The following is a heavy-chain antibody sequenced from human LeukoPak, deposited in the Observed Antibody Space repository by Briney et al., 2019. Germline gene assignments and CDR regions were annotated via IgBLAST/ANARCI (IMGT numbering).Heavy chain of an antibody. CDR3: ARPKYYYGSGDPI. J-gene: IGHJ4*02. V-gene: IGHV4-39*01. CDR2: IYYSGST. CDR1: GGSISSSSYY. D-gene: IGHD3-10*01. Sequence: SETLSLTCTVSGGSISSSSYYWGWIRQPPGKGLEWIGSIYYSGSTYYNPSLKSRVTISVDMSKNQFSLKLSSVTAADTAVYYCARPKYYYGSGDPIWGQGTLVTVSS.